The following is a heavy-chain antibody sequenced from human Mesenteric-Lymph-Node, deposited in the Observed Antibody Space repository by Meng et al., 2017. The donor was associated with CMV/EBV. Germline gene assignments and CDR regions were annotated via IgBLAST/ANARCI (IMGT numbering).Heavy chain of an antibody. D-gene: IGHD3-3*01. V-gene: IGHV3-11*04. CDR2: ISSTSITI. CDR3: AREVDYDFWSGYGY. Sequence: GESLKISCAASGFTFSDYYMSWIRQAPGKGLEWISYISSTSITIYYADSVKGRFTISRDNAKSSLYLQMNSLRAEDTAVYYCAREVDYDFWSGYGYWGQGTLVTVSS. J-gene: IGHJ4*02. CDR1: GFTFSDYY.